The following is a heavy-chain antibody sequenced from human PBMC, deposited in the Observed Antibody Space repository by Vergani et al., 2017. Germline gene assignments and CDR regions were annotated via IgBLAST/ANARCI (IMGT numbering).Heavy chain of an antibody. CDR3: YTDYHDY. V-gene: IGHV3-15*01. CDR2: IRSRNDGETA. D-gene: IGHD2-2*02. CDR1: GITFKNAW. J-gene: IGHJ4*02. Sequence: EVQVVESGGGLIKPGVSLRLSCVVSGITFKNAWINWVRQAPGKGLEWIGRIRSRNDGETADYAAPLKGRFTISRDDSKDSAFLLVNNLKTEDTAVYFCYTDYHDYWGQGTQVTVSS.